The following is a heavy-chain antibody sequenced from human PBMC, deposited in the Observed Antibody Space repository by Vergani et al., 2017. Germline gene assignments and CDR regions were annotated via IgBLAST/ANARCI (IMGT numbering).Heavy chain of an antibody. CDR3: ARGDYGILTGYRY. CDR1: GYTFSNYY. D-gene: IGHD3-9*01. Sequence: QVQVVQSGAEVKKSGASVKVSCKPSGYTFSNYYMHWVRPAPGQGLEWMGIINPSGGHTNHAQKFQGRVTMTRDTSTSTVYMELSSLRSEDTAIYYCARGDYGILTGYRYWGQGTLVTVSA. J-gene: IGHJ4*02. V-gene: IGHV1-46*03. CDR2: INPSGGHT.